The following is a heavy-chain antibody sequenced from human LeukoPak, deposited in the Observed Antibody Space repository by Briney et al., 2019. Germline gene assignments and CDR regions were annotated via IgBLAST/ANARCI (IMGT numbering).Heavy chain of an antibody. CDR1: GYTFTSYG. CDR3: ARDGGYYYDSSGLYYFDY. CDR2: ISAYNGNT. V-gene: IGHV1-18*01. Sequence: ASVKVSCKASGYTFTSYGISWVRQAPGQGLEWMGWISAYNGNTNYAQKLQGRVTMTTDTSTSTAYMELRSLRSDDTAVYYCARDGGYYYDSSGLYYFDYWGQGTLVTVSS. J-gene: IGHJ4*02. D-gene: IGHD3-22*01.